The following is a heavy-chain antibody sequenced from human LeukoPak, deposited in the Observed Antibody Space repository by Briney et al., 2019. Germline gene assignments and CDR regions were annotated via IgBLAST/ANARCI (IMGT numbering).Heavy chain of an antibody. CDR1: GASISSRTDH. CDR2: IYYSGST. CDR3: ARDRGTWNDDGFDY. V-gene: IGHV4-39*07. J-gene: IGHJ4*02. D-gene: IGHD1-1*01. Sequence: PSETLSLTCTVSGASISSRTDHWGWIRQTPGKGLEWIANIYYSGSTYYNPSLKSRVTRSVDTSKNQFSLKLSSVTAADTAVYYCARDRGTWNDDGFDYWGQGTLVTVSS.